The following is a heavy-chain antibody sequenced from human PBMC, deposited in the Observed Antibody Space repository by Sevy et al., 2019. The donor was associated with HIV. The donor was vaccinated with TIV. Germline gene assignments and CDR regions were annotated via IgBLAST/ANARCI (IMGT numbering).Heavy chain of an antibody. CDR3: ARGGAAVVVVAASPYNWFDP. D-gene: IGHD2-15*01. CDR1: GYSISSGYY. Sequence: SETLSLTCAVSGYSISSGYYWGWIRQPPGKGLEWIGSIYHSGSTYYNPSLKSRVTISVDTSKNQFSLKLGSVTAAATAVYYCARGGAAVVVVAASPYNWFDPWGQGTLVTVSS. CDR2: IYHSGST. J-gene: IGHJ5*02. V-gene: IGHV4-38-2*01.